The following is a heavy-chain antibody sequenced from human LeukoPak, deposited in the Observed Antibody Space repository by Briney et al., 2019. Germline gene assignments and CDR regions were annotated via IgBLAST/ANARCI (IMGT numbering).Heavy chain of an antibody. D-gene: IGHD1-26*01. CDR2: IYYSGSS. J-gene: IGHJ4*02. V-gene: IGHV4-59*01. CDR1: GGSISSYY. Sequence: QPSETLSLTCTVSGGSISSYYWSRIRQPPGKGLEWIGYIYYSGSSNYNPSLKSRVTISIDTSKNQFSLKLSFVTAADTAVYYCARVEELGATRLFDYWGQGTLVTVSS. CDR3: ARVEELGATRLFDY.